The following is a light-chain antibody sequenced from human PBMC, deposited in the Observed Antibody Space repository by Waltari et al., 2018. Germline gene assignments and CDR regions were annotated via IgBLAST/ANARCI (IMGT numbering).Light chain of an antibody. J-gene: IGLJ3*02. CDR2: GKE. V-gene: IGLV3-19*01. CDR1: CLRTSY. CDR3: HSRKGSDNQVV. Sequence: SSELTQGPDVSVALGQTVKITCQGDCLRTSYASWYQVKPGQAPVLVLFGKEKRPSGIPDRISGYSSGTTSSLTITGAQAEDEADYYCHSRKGSDNQVVFGGGTKLTVL.